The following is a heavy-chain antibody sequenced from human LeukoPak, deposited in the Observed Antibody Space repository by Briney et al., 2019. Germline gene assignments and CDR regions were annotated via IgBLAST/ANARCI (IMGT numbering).Heavy chain of an antibody. D-gene: IGHD2-15*01. CDR1: GGSISSGGYS. Sequence: PPQTLSLTCTVSGGSISSGGYSWSWIRQHPGKGLEWIGYIYYSGSTYYNPSLKSRVTIPVDTSKNQFSLKLSSVTAADTAVYYCASYGDVVAYNDAFDIWGQGTMVTVSS. CDR3: ASYGDVVAYNDAFDI. V-gene: IGHV4-31*03. CDR2: IYYSGST. J-gene: IGHJ3*02.